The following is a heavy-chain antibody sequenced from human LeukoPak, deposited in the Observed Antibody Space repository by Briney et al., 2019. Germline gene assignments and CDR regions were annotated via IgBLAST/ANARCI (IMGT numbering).Heavy chain of an antibody. CDR3: ARAGYSSSWYYFDY. CDR1: DGSISSYY. V-gene: IGHV4-59*01. CDR2: IYYSGST. D-gene: IGHD6-13*01. J-gene: IGHJ4*02. Sequence: SETLSLTCSVSDGSISSYYWSWIRQPPGKGLEWIGYIYYSGSTNYNPSLKSRVTISVDTSKNQFSLKLNSVTAADTAVYYCARAGYSSSWYYFDYWGQGTLVTVSS.